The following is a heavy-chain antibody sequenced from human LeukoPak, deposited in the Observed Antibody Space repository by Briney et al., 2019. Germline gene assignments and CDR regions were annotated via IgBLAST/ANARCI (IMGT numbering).Heavy chain of an antibody. Sequence: GGSLRLSCAASGFTFSNYAMNWVRQAPGEGLEWVSTISGTGSGTYYADLVKGRFTVSRDNSKNTLHLQMVSLRAEDTAVYYCAKDKCSNNCYNEYGVYVWGQGTTVTVSS. V-gene: IGHV3-23*01. J-gene: IGHJ6*02. CDR1: GFTFSNYA. CDR3: AKDKCSNNCYNEYGVYV. D-gene: IGHD2-2*01. CDR2: ISGTGSGT.